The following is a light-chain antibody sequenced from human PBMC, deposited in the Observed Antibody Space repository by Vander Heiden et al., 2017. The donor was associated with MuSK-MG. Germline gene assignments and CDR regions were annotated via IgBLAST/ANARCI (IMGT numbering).Light chain of an antibody. CDR1: QSLSTF. J-gene: IGKJ2*01. Sequence: DIQMIQSPSTLSASVGDRVTITCRASQSLSTFLNWYQQKPGKAPKLLIYAASTLQSGVPSRFSGSGSGADFTLTISSLQPEDFATYVCQQSYSTPYTFGQGTKLEIK. CDR3: QQSYSTPYT. V-gene: IGKV1-39*01. CDR2: AAS.